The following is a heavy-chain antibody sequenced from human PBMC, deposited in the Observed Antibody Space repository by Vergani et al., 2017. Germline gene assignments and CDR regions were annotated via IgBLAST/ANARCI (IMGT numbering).Heavy chain of an antibody. J-gene: IGHJ6*02. Sequence: QMQLVQSGPEVKKPGTSVKVSCKASGFTFTSSAMQWVRQARGQRLEWIGWIVVGSGNTNYAQKFQERVTITRDMSTSTAYMELSSLRSEDTAVHYCAAXRGEMATIEGFYYGMDVWGQGTTVTVSS. CDR2: IVVGSGNT. V-gene: IGHV1-58*02. CDR3: AAXRGEMATIEGFYYGMDV. CDR1: GFTFTSSA. D-gene: IGHD5-24*01.